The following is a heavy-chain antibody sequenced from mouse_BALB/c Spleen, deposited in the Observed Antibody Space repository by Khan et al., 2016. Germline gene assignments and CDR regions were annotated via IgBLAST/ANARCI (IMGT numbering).Heavy chain of an antibody. CDR2: IFPGSGST. D-gene: IGHD1-2*01. CDR3: TRSYYGYFAMDY. J-gene: IGHJ4*01. Sequence: VQLQEPGTELPRPGASVKLSCKASGYTFTDYYLHWVKQRTGQGLEWIGEIFPGSGSTYYNEKFKGKASLTADIYSSTAYMQLSSLTSDDSAVYVCTRSYYGYFAMDYWGHGASVTVSS. V-gene: IGHV1-77*01. CDR1: GYTFTDYY.